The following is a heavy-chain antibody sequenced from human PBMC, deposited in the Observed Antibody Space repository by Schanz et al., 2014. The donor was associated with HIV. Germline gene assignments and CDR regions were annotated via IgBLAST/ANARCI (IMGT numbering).Heavy chain of an antibody. D-gene: IGHD3-9*01. V-gene: IGHV1-18*01. CDR1: GYTFASYG. J-gene: IGHJ4*03. CDR2: ISPYNGDR. Sequence: VQLLQSGAEGKKPGASVKVSCKTSGYTFASYGITWVRQAPGQGLDWVGWISPYNGDRKYDQKFQGRVTLTTDTSTNTAYMELRSLRSDDTAVYYCAKGQDWPGPQLDHWGHGSLVIVSS. CDR3: AKGQDWPGPQLDH.